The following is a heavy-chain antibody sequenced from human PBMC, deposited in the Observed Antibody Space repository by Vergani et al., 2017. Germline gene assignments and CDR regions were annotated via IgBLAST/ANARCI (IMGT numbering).Heavy chain of an antibody. CDR1: GGSFSGYY. V-gene: IGHV4-34*01. CDR2: INHSGST. J-gene: IGHJ3*02. CDR3: ARDRRYCGGDCYTPYDAFDI. Sequence: QVQLQQWGAGLLKPSETLSLTCAVYGGSFSGYYWSWIRQPPGKGLEWIGEINHSGSTNYNPSLKSRVTISVDTSKNQFSLKLSSVTAADTAVYYCARDRRYCGGDCYTPYDAFDIWGQGTMVTVSS. D-gene: IGHD2-21*02.